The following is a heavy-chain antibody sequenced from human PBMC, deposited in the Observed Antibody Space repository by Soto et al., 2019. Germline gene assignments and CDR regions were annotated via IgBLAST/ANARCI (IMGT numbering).Heavy chain of an antibody. CDR2: MSGTAGNT. CDR1: GFTFSNYA. CDR3: AKKYYFGSGSYVFYFDY. J-gene: IGHJ4*02. V-gene: IGHV3-23*01. D-gene: IGHD3-10*01. Sequence: EVQLLESGGGSVQPGGPLRLSCAASGFTFSNYAMTWVRQAPGKGLEWVATMSGTAGNTYYADSVKGRFTISRDNSKNTLDLQMSSLRAEDTAVYYFAKKYYFGSGSYVFYFDYWGQGTLVTVSS.